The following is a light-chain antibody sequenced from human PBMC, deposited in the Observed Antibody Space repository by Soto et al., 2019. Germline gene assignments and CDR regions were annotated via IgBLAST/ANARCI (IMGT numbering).Light chain of an antibody. V-gene: IGKV1-5*01. Sequence: DIPMTQSPSTLSASVGDRVTITCRASQSISTYLAWYQQKPGKAPKLLIYDVSTLQGGVPSGFSGSGSGAEFTLTISSLQPDDFATYYCQQYNSYSPVTFGQGTKVEIK. CDR1: QSISTY. CDR2: DVS. J-gene: IGKJ1*01. CDR3: QQYNSYSPVT.